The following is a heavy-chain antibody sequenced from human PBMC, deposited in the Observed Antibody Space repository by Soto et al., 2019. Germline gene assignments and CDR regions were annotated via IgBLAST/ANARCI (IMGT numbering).Heavy chain of an antibody. D-gene: IGHD1-1*01. J-gene: IGHJ3*02. CDR2: ISSSGADT. Sequence: GGSLRLSCAASGFTFSTYTMRWVRQAPGKGLEWVSTISSSGADTYYADSVKGRFTISRDNSKNTLYLQMNSLRAEDTAIYYCAKKVSTRPTGAFDIWGQGTMVTVSS. CDR3: AKKVSTRPTGAFDI. CDR1: GFTFSTYT. V-gene: IGHV3-23*01.